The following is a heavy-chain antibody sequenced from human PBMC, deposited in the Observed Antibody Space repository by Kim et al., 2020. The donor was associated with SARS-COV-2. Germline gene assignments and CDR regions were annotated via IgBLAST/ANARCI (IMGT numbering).Heavy chain of an antibody. CDR2: ISSSSSYI. V-gene: IGHV3-21*01. J-gene: IGHJ4*02. Sequence: GGSLRLSCAASGFTFSSYSMNWVRQAPGKGLEWVSSISSSSSYIYYADSVKGRFTISRDNAKNSLYLQMNSLRAEDTAVYYCARTGDRQGLAYCGGDCYSLSPLGGQGTLVTVSS. D-gene: IGHD2-21*02. CDR3: ARTGDRQGLAYCGGDCYSLSPL. CDR1: GFTFSSYS.